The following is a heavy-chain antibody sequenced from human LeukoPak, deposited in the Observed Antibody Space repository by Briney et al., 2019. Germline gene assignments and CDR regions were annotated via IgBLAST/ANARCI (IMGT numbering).Heavy chain of an antibody. CDR3: SSVVAAVDY. V-gene: IGHV3-49*03. J-gene: IGHJ4*02. Sequence: PGGSLRLSCTASGFTFDEYPVNWFRQAPGKGLEWIGFIRNKAFGGTPQYAASVKDRFTISRDDSKNIAFLQMNSLKTEDTALYYCSSVVAAVDYWGQGNLVNVFS. CDR1: GFTFDEYP. CDR2: IRNKAFGGTP. D-gene: IGHD3-22*01.